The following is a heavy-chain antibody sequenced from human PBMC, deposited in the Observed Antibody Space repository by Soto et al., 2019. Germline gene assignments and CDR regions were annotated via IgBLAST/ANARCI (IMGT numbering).Heavy chain of an antibody. CDR3: ARGRGTTVVTTGTTGGFDL. J-gene: IGHJ2*01. D-gene: IGHD4-17*01. CDR2: INHSGST. V-gene: IGHV4-34*01. CDR1: GGSFSGYY. Sequence: QVQLQQWGAGLLKPSETLSLTCAVYGGSFSGYYWSWIRQPPGKGLEWIGEINHSGSTNYNPSLTSRVTISVDTSKNQFSLKLSSVTAADTAVYYCARGRGTTVVTTGTTGGFDLWGRGTLVTVSS.